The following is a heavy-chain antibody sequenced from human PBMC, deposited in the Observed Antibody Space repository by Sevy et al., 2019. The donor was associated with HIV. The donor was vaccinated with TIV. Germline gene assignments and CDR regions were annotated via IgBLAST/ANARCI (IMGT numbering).Heavy chain of an antibody. CDR2: ISRSGSTI. D-gene: IGHD3-16*01. Sequence: GGSLRLSCAASGFTFSSYEMHWVRQAPGQGLEWLSYISRSGSTIYYTDSVKGRFTVSRDNGKNSLFLHMTSLRAEERLLYFCARFNYHARYGYSDNWFDPWGQGTPVIVSS. CDR1: GFTFSSYE. V-gene: IGHV3-48*03. J-gene: IGHJ5*02. CDR3: ARFNYHARYGYSDNWFDP.